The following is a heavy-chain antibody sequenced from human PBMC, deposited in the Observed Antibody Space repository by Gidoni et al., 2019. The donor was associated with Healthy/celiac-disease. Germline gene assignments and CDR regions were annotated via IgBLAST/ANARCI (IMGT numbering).Heavy chain of an antibody. D-gene: IGHD2-2*01. CDR3: ARHPPPAARQRYYYYYYGMDV. V-gene: IGHV5-51*01. CDR2: IYPGDSDT. CDR1: GYSFTSYW. J-gene: IGHJ6*02. Sequence: SGYSFTSYWIGWVRQMPGKGLEWMGIIYPGDSDTRYSPSFQGQVTISADKSISTAYLQWSSLKASDTAMYYCARHPPPAARQRYYYYYYGMDVWGQGTTVTVSS.